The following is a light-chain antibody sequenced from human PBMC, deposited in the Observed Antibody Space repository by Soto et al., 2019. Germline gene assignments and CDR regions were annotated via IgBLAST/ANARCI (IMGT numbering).Light chain of an antibody. CDR1: ISDIGTYNF. CDR2: DVT. V-gene: IGLV2-11*01. Sequence: QSVLTQPRSVSGSPGQSVTFSCIGTISDIGTYNFVSWYQQYPGKAPKLMIYDVTKRPSGVPHRFSGSKSGNTASLTISGLQAEDEADYYCCSYAGTYTLVFGGGTKLTVL. CDR3: CSYAGTYTLV. J-gene: IGLJ3*02.